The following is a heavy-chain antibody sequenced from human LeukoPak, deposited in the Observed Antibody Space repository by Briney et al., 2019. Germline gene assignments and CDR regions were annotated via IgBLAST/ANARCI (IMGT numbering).Heavy chain of an antibody. Sequence: PGGSLRLSCEASGFTFDSYAMTWVRQAPGKGLEWVSAISGSGGNTYYADSVKGRFTISSGNSRNTLFLQMNSLRAEDTGVYYCAKDCLSSSIIYGMDVWGQGTTVTVSS. J-gene: IGHJ6*02. CDR1: GFTFDSYA. D-gene: IGHD5/OR15-5a*01. CDR2: ISGSGGNT. V-gene: IGHV3-23*01. CDR3: AKDCLSSSIIYGMDV.